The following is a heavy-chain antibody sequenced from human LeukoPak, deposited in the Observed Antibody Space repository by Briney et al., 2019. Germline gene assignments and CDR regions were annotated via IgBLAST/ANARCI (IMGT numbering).Heavy chain of an antibody. V-gene: IGHV1-2*02. CDR3: ARSGGEKEVYNWFDP. CDR1: GYTFTGYY. D-gene: IGHD3-16*01. CDR2: INPNSGGT. J-gene: IGHJ5*02. Sequence: ASVKVSCKASGYTFTGYYMHWVRQAPGLGLEWMGWINPNSGGTNYAQKFQGRVTMTRDTSISTAYMELSRLRSDDTAVYYCARSGGEKEVYNWFDPWGQGTLVTVSS.